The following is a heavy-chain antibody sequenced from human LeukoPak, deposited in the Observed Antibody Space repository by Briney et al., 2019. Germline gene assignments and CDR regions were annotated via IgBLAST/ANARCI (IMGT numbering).Heavy chain of an antibody. V-gene: IGHV3-20*04. CDR3: ARFPPDNSGSYYGAFDI. CDR1: GFTFDDYG. D-gene: IGHD1-26*01. CDR2: INWNGGST. J-gene: IGHJ3*02. Sequence: GGSLRLSCAASGFTFDDYGMSWVRQAPGKGLEWVSGINWNGGSTGYADSVKGRLTISRDNAKNSLYLQMNSLRAEDTALYYCARFPPDNSGSYYGAFDIWGQGTMVTVSS.